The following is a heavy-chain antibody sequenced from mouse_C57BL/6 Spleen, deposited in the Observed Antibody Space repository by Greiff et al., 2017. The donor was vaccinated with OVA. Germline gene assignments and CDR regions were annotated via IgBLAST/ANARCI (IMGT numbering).Heavy chain of an antibody. CDR2: INPNYGTT. CDR3: AREDSSGYVLYWYFDV. D-gene: IGHD3-2*02. Sequence: VHVKQSGPELVKPGASVKISCKASGYSFTDYNMNWVKQSNGKSLEWIGVINPNYGTTSYNQKFKGKATLTVDQSSSTAYMQLNSLTSEDSAVYYCAREDSSGYVLYWYFDVWGTGTTVTVSS. V-gene: IGHV1-39*01. J-gene: IGHJ1*03. CDR1: GYSFTDYN.